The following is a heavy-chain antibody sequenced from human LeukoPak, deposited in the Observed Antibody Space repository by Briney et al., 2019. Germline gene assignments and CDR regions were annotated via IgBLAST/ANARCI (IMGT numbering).Heavy chain of an antibody. Sequence: PGGSLRLSCAASGFTFSSYWMSWVRQAPGKGLEWVANIKQDGSEKYYVGSVKGRFTISRDNAKNSLYLQMNSLRAEDTAVYYCARAGVPAAIPYWYFDLWGRGTLVTVSS. CDR2: IKQDGSEK. CDR1: GFTFSSYW. V-gene: IGHV3-7*01. J-gene: IGHJ2*01. CDR3: ARAGVPAAIPYWYFDL. D-gene: IGHD2-2*01.